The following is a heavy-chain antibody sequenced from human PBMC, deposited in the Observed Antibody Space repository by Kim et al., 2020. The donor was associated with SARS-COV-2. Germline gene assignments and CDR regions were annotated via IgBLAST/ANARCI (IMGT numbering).Heavy chain of an antibody. J-gene: IGHJ4*02. Sequence: GGSLRLSCAASGFTFSVYAMNWARQAPGRGLEWVASIYSSSSHIFYADSVQGRFTISRDDAKNSMYLQMNSLRDDDTAMYYCGRLWSGYSGFDYWGQGTL. V-gene: IGHV3-21*01. CDR3: GRLWSGYSGFDY. D-gene: IGHD3-3*01. CDR2: IYSSSSHI. CDR1: GFTFSVYA.